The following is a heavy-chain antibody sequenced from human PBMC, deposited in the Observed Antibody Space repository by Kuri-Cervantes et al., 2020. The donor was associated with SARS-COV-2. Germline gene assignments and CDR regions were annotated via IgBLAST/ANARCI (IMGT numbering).Heavy chain of an antibody. J-gene: IGHJ4*02. Sequence: GESLKISCAASGFTFSSYGMHWVRQAPGKGLERVAVIWYDGSNKYHADSVKGRFTISRDNSKNTLYLQMNSLRAEDTAVYYCARGGPRIQLWLTYYWGQGTLVTVSS. D-gene: IGHD5-18*01. V-gene: IGHV3-33*08. CDR3: ARGGPRIQLWLTYY. CDR2: IWYDGSNK. CDR1: GFTFSSYG.